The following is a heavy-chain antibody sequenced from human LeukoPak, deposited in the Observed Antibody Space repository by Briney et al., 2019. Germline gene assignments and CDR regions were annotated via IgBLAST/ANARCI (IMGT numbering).Heavy chain of an antibody. D-gene: IGHD3-22*01. CDR1: GYTFNSYD. V-gene: IGHV1-8*01. CDR2: MNPHSGNT. CDR3: ARNYYDSSVYYYGFDY. J-gene: IGHJ4*02. Sequence: ASVKVSCKASGYTFNSYDINWVRQATGQGLEWMGWMNPHSGNTGYAQKFQGRVTMTRNTSISTAYMDLSSLRSEDTAVYYCARNYYDSSVYYYGFDYGGQGPLVTVSS.